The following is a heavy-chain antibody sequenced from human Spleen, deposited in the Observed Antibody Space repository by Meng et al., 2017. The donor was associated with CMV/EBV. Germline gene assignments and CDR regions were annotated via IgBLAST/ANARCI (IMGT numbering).Heavy chain of an antibody. CDR1: GFTFSGSA. D-gene: IGHD4-23*01. J-gene: IGHJ4*02. CDR3: ARGGKASFDS. Sequence: GESLKISCAASGFTFSGSAMHWVRQASGKGLEWVGRIRSKANSYATAYAASVKGRFTISRDDSKNTAYLQMNSLKTEDTAVYYCARGGKASFDSWGQGTLVTVSS. V-gene: IGHV3-73*01. CDR2: IRSKANSYAT.